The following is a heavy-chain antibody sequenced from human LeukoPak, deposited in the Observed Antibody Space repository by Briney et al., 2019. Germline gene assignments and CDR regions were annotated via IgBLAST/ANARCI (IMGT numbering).Heavy chain of an antibody. J-gene: IGHJ6*02. V-gene: IGHV5-51*01. CDR3: ARHGRGPREATYYYYGMDV. Sequence: GESLKISCQGSGYSFTSYWIGWVRQMPGKGLEWMGIIYPGDSDTRYSPSFQGQVTISADKSISTAYLQWSSLKASDTAMYYCARHGRGPREATYYYYGMDVWGQGTTVTVSS. CDR1: GYSFTSYW. D-gene: IGHD1-26*01. CDR2: IYPGDSDT.